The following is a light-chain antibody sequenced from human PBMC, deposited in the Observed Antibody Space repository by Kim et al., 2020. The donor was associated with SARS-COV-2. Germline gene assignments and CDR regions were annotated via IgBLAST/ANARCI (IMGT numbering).Light chain of an antibody. V-gene: IGKV3-11*01. Sequence: EIVLTQSPATLSLSPGERATLSCRASQSISTYLAWYQQKPGQTPSLLIYDVSNRATGIPARFSGSGSGTDFTLTISSLEPEDFAVYYCQQRSNWPLTFGGGTKVEIK. CDR2: DVS. CDR1: QSISTY. CDR3: QQRSNWPLT. J-gene: IGKJ4*01.